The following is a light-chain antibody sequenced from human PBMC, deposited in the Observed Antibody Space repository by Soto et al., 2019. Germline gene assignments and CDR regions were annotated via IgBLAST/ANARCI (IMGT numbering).Light chain of an antibody. CDR3: MQALQTPLT. V-gene: IGKV2-28*01. CDR2: LAS. CDR1: QSLLHSDGYNY. Sequence: DIVMTQSPLSLPVTPGEPASISCRSSQSLLHSDGYNYLDWYLQKPGQSPQLLISLASNRASGVRDRFSGSGSGTDFTLKISRVEAEDVGVYYCMQALQTPLTFGGGTKVEIK. J-gene: IGKJ4*01.